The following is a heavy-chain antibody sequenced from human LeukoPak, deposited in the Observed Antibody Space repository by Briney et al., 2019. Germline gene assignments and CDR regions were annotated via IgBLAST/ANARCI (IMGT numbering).Heavy chain of an antibody. D-gene: IGHD2-2*02. Sequence: PGGSLRLSCTASGFTFSTYAMSWVRQAPGEGLEWVSGISGSGGSTYYTDSVKGRFTISRDNSKNTLYLQMNSLRAEDTAVYYCARESYRDAFDIWGQGTMVTVSS. CDR3: ARESYRDAFDI. J-gene: IGHJ3*02. CDR1: GFTFSTYA. V-gene: IGHV3-23*01. CDR2: ISGSGGST.